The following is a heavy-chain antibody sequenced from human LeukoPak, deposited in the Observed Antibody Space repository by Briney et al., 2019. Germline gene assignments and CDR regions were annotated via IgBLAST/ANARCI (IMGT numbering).Heavy chain of an antibody. Sequence: SETLSLTCTVSGGSTSSYYWSWIRQPPGKGLEWIGYIYYSGSTNYNPSLKSRVTISVDTSKNQFSLKLSSVTAADTAVYYCARFIDEIDNWFDPWGQGTLVTVSS. D-gene: IGHD3-16*02. CDR3: ARFIDEIDNWFDP. CDR1: GGSTSSYY. CDR2: IYYSGST. J-gene: IGHJ5*02. V-gene: IGHV4-59*01.